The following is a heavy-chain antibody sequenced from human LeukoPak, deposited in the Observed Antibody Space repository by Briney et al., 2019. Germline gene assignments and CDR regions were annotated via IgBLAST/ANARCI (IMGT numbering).Heavy chain of an antibody. CDR2: ISAYNGNT. CDR3: ARESYYGSGVGYYFDY. J-gene: IGHJ4*02. CDR1: GYTFINYD. V-gene: IGHV1-18*01. D-gene: IGHD3-10*01. Sequence: ASVKVSCKASGYTFINYDISWVRQAPGQGLEWMGWISAYNGNTNYAQKFQGRVTMTTDTSTSTAYMELRSLRSDDTAVYYCARESYYGSGVGYYFDYWGQGTLVTVSS.